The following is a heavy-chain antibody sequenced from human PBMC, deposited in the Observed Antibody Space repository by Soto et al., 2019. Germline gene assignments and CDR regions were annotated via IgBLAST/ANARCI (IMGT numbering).Heavy chain of an antibody. CDR1: GFTFSSYS. J-gene: IGHJ4*02. Sequence: GGSLRLSCAASGFTFSSYSMNWVRQAPGKGLEWVSYISSSSSTIYYADSVKGRFTISRDNAKNSLYLQMNSLRDEDTAVYYCARDRYYYDSSGYFYLGYWGQGTMVTVYS. V-gene: IGHV3-48*02. D-gene: IGHD3-22*01. CDR2: ISSSSSTI. CDR3: ARDRYYYDSSGYFYLGY.